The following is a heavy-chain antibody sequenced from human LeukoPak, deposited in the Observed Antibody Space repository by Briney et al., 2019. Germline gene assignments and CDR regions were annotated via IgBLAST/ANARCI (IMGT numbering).Heavy chain of an antibody. CDR3: TRQLIRNWFDP. V-gene: IGHV5-51*01. D-gene: IGHD2-8*01. Sequence: GESLKISCKGSGYSFTSHWIGWVRQMPGKGLEWMGIIYPGDSDTRYSPSFQGQVTISADKSISTAYLQWSSLKASDTAMYYCTRQLIRNWFDPWGQGTLVTVSS. CDR1: GYSFTSHW. J-gene: IGHJ5*02. CDR2: IYPGDSDT.